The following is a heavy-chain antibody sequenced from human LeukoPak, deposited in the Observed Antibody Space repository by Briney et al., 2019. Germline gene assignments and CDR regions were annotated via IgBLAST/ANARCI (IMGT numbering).Heavy chain of an antibody. CDR2: ISSSGSTI. J-gene: IGHJ4*02. CDR3: ARETGIAVAIFDY. V-gene: IGHV3-48*03. CDR1: GFTFSSYE. D-gene: IGHD6-19*01. Sequence: SGGSLRLSCAASGFTFSSYEMNWVRQAPGKGLEWVSYISSSGSTIYYADSVKGRFTISRDNAKNSLYLQMNSLRAEDTAVYYCARETGIAVAIFDYWGQGTLVTVSS.